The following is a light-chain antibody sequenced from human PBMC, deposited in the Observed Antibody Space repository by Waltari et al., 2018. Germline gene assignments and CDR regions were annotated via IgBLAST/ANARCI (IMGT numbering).Light chain of an antibody. CDR1: QNILYTSNNKNY. J-gene: IGKJ2*01. CDR3: QQYYNTPYT. Sequence: DIVMTQSPDSLAVSLGERATINCKSSQNILYTSNNKNYLAWYQRKSGQPPKLLFYWASTRESGVPDRFSGSGSGTDFTLTISSLQAEDVAIYYCQQYYNTPYTFGQGTKLEI. CDR2: WAS. V-gene: IGKV4-1*01.